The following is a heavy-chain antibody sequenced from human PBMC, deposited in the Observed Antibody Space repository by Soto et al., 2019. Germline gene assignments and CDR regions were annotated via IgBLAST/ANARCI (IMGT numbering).Heavy chain of an antibody. CDR3: ATRDSSRFK. V-gene: IGHV4-4*02. CDR2: SHQSGNT. CDR1: GVSISSHDW. Sequence: QVQLQESGPGLVKPSGTLSLTCAVSGVSISSHDWWTWVRQPPGKGLEWIGESHQSGNTNYNSSLESRVTISVDKSKNQFSLKLSSVTVADTAVYYCATRDSSRFKWGQGTLVTVSS. J-gene: IGHJ4*02. D-gene: IGHD6-13*01.